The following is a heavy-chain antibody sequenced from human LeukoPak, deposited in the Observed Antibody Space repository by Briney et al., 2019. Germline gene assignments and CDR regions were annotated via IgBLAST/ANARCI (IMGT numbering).Heavy chain of an antibody. CDR2: ISGSGGST. CDR1: GFTFSSYA. Sequence: GGSLRLSCAASGFTFSSYAMSWVRQAPGKGLEWVSAISGSGGSTYYAASVKGRFTISRDNSKNTLYLQMNSLRAEDTAVYYCAKDLGPKISGICQMWGQGTLVTVSS. CDR3: AKDLGPKISGICQM. V-gene: IGHV3-23*01. D-gene: IGHD3-10*01. J-gene: IGHJ4*02.